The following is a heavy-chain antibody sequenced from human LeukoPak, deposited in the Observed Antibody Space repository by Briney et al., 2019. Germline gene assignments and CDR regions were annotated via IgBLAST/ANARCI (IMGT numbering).Heavy chain of an antibody. V-gene: IGHV4-39*07. D-gene: IGHD3-22*01. CDR1: GGSISSSSYY. Sequence: SETLSLTCTVSGGSISSSSYYWGWIRQPPGKGLEWIGRIYYSGSTYYNPSLKSRVTISVDTSKNQFSLKLSSVTAADTAVYYCARDLYQPTYYYDSSGNPTGAFDIWGQGTMVTVSS. CDR2: IYYSGST. CDR3: ARDLYQPTYYYDSSGNPTGAFDI. J-gene: IGHJ3*02.